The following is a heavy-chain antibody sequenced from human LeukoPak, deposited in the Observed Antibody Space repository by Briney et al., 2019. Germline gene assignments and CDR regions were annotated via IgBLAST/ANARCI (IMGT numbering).Heavy chain of an antibody. D-gene: IGHD6-19*01. Sequence: SETLSLTCTVSGDSIRSSSHYWGWIRQPPGKGLEWIGQVYFGEKMYSGGNTYYNPSLKSRVTMSVDTSKNHLSLNLRSLTVADTAVYYCARDRGYNNGLFVGSWFDPWGQGTLVTVSS. CDR1: GDSIRSSSHY. CDR2: MYSGGNT. V-gene: IGHV4-39*07. CDR3: ARDRGYNNGLFVGSWFDP. J-gene: IGHJ5*02.